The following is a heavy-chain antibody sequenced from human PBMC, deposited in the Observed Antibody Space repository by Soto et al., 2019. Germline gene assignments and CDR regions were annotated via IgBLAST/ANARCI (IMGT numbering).Heavy chain of an antibody. J-gene: IGHJ5*02. V-gene: IGHV3-23*01. CDR2: ISDTSHRI. CDR1: GFNFGSNS. CDR3: VILADGKFDL. Sequence: EVLLLGSGGGLVQPGGSLRLSCSASGFNFGSNSMAWVRQAPGKGLEYVASISDTSHRIFHADPLKGRFTISRDNSRNRLYLAMKSLRAEDTALYYCVILADGKFDLWGQGTLVIVSS. D-gene: IGHD6-19*01.